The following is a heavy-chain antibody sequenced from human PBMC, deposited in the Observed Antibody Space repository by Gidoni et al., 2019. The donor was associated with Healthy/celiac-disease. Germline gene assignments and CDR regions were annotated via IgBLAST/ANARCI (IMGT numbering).Heavy chain of an antibody. Sequence: QVHLQQWGAGLLKPSDTLSLTCAVYGRSFRGAYWSWILQPPGKGLEWVGEISPSGSTNYNPSLKSRVTISVDTSKNQFYLKLSSVTAADTAVYYCARGEQRGSGWYEYWFDPWGQGTLVTVSS. CDR2: ISPSGST. CDR1: GRSFRGAY. V-gene: IGHV4-34*01. CDR3: ARGEQRGSGWYEYWFDP. J-gene: IGHJ5*02. D-gene: IGHD6-19*01.